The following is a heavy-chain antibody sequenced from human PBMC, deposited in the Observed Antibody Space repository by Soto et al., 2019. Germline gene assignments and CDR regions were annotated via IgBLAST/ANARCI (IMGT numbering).Heavy chain of an antibody. V-gene: IGHV4-59*01. J-gene: IGHJ5*02. CDR1: GASIRSYY. Sequence: SETLSLTCTVSGASIRSYYWSWIRQPPGRELEWIGYIYHIGSANYNPSLKSRVTISVDTSKNQFSLKLSSVTAADTAVYYCARTYDSSGYSSVAWGQGPLVTVAS. CDR3: ARTYDSSGYSSVA. CDR2: IYHIGSA. D-gene: IGHD3-22*01.